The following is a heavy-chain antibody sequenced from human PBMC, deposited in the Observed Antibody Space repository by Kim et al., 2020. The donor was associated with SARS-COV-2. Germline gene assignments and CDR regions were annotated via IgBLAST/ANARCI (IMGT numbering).Heavy chain of an antibody. Sequence: YYADSVKGRFTISRDNSKNTLYLQMSRLRAEDTAVYYCVRSSSSDWYFDLWGRGTLVTVSS. D-gene: IGHD6-6*01. CDR3: VRSSSSDWYFDL. J-gene: IGHJ2*01. V-gene: IGHV3-64D*09.